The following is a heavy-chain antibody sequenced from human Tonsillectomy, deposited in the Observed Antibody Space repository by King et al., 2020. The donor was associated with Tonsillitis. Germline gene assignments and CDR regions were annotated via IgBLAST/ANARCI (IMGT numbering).Heavy chain of an antibody. Sequence: QLVQSGAEVKKPGASVKVSCKASGYTFSRYYMHWVRQAPGQGLDWMGIINPSGGSTYYAQNFQGRVTMTRDTSTSIVYMELSSLRSEDTAVYYCARGPKDGYCSGGSCYFDYWGQGTLVTVSS. CDR2: INPSGGST. D-gene: IGHD2-15*01. J-gene: IGHJ4*02. V-gene: IGHV1-46*01. CDR1: GYTFSRYY. CDR3: ARGPKDGYCSGGSCYFDY.